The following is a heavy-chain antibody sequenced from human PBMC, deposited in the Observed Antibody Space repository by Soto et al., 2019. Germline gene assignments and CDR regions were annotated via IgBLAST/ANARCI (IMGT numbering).Heavy chain of an antibody. CDR2: IIPIFGTA. J-gene: IGHJ5*02. Sequence: ASVKVSCKASGGTFSSYAISWVRQAPGQGLEWMGGIIPIFGTANYAQKFQGRVTITADESTSTAYMELSSLRSEDTAVYYCARDRYNWNGWFDHWGQGTLVNVSS. CDR3: ARDRYNWNGWFDH. V-gene: IGHV1-69*13. D-gene: IGHD1-20*01. CDR1: GGTFSSYA.